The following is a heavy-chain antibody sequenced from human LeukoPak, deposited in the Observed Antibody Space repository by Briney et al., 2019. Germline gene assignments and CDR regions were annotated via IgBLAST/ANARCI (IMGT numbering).Heavy chain of an antibody. CDR1: GFTFDDYG. J-gene: IGHJ3*02. CDR2: INWNGGST. CDR3: AREPDGYSSSWYGSAFDI. V-gene: IGHV3-20*04. D-gene: IGHD6-13*01. Sequence: GGSLRLSCAASGFTFDDYGMSWDRQAPGKGLEWVSGINWNGGSTGYADSVKGRFTISRDNAKNSLYLQMNSLRAEDTALYYCAREPDGYSSSWYGSAFDIWGQGTMVTVSS.